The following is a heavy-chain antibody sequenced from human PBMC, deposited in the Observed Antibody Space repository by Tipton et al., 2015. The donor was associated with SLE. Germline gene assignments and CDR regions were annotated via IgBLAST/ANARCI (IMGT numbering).Heavy chain of an antibody. V-gene: IGHV4-38-2*01. J-gene: IGHJ6*04. CDR1: GYSISSGYY. D-gene: IGHD3-16*01. CDR2: IYHSGST. Sequence: LSLTCVVSGYSISSGYYWGWIRQPPGKGLEWIGTIYHSGSTYYNPSLKSRVTISVDTSKNQFSLKLSSVTAADTAVYYCARGGGSSVDVWGKGTTVTVSS. CDR3: ARGGGSSVDV.